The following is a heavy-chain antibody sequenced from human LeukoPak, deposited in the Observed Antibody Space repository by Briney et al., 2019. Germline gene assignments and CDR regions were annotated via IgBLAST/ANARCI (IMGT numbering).Heavy chain of an antibody. CDR2: ISGSGGST. V-gene: IGHV3-23*01. Sequence: GGSLRLSCAASGFTFSDYYMSWIRQAPGKGLERVSAISGSGGSTYYADSVKGRFTISRDNSKNTLYLQMNSLRAEDTAVYYCAKVFSAGYYDILTGYQSYYFDYWGQGTLVTVSS. CDR1: GFTFSDYY. CDR3: AKVFSAGYYDILTGYQSYYFDY. D-gene: IGHD3-9*01. J-gene: IGHJ4*02.